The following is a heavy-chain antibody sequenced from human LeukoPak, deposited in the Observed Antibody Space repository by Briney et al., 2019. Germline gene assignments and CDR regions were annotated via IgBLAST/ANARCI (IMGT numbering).Heavy chain of an antibody. D-gene: IGHD2-2*01. Sequence: PGGSLRLSCAASGFTFSSYSMNWVRQAPGKGLEWVSSISSSSSYIYYADSVKGRFTISRDNAKNSLYLQMNSLRAEDTAVYYCASRAGHCSSTSCYSGYWGQGTLVTVSS. V-gene: IGHV3-21*01. CDR1: GFTFSSYS. CDR2: ISSSSSYI. CDR3: ASRAGHCSSTSCYSGY. J-gene: IGHJ4*02.